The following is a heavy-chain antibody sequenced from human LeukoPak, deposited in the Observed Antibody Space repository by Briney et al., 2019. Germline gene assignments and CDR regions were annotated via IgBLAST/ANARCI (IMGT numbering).Heavy chain of an antibody. J-gene: IGHJ4*02. CDR3: TRGSGTSWFDY. V-gene: IGHV1-2*02. CDR1: GYTFTDNY. D-gene: IGHD2-2*01. CDR2: MNPNSGGT. Sequence: ASVKVSCKPSGYTFTDNYLHWVRQAPGQRLEWVGWMNPNSGGTGYAQKFQGRVTMTRDTSISTAYMELSSLTSDDTAVYYCTRGSGTSWFDYWGQGSLVTVSS.